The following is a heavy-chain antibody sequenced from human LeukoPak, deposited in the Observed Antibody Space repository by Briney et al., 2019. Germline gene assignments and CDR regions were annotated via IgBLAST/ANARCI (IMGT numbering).Heavy chain of an antibody. Sequence: GGSLRLSCAASGFTFSTHAMSWVRQTPGKGLEWVSAVSGSGDSTYYADSVKGRFTISRDNSKNTLYLHMNSLRAEDTAIYYCAKGDDIAAAGTLHFDHWGQGTLVTVSS. V-gene: IGHV3-23*01. CDR3: AKGDDIAAAGTLHFDH. CDR1: GFTFSTHA. D-gene: IGHD6-13*01. CDR2: VSGSGDST. J-gene: IGHJ1*01.